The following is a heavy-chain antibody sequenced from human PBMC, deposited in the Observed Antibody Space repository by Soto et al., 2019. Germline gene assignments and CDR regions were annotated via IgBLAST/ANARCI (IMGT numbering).Heavy chain of an antibody. J-gene: IGHJ4*02. D-gene: IGHD3-22*01. CDR2: LTGGGDGT. CDR3: ARDMNYYDSSALQGYFDY. V-gene: IGHV3-23*01. CDR1: GFTFSNYA. Sequence: HPGGSLRLSCAASGFTFSNYAKGWVRQAPGKGLEWVSSLTGGGDGTYYADSVKGRFTISRDNSKNTVYLQMNSLRAEDTAVYYCARDMNYYDSSALQGYFDYWGQGTLVTVSS.